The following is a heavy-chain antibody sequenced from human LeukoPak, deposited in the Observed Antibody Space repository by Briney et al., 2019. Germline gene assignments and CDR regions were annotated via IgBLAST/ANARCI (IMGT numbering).Heavy chain of an antibody. CDR2: ISGSGGST. V-gene: IGHV3-23*01. D-gene: IGHD2-2*01. CDR3: AKVAPEDIVVVPAAVDHYYMDV. Sequence: PGGTLRLSCVASGFTFSSRDWMTWVRQAPGKGLEWVSAISGSGGSTYYADSVKGRFTISRDNSKNTLYLQMNSLRAEDTAVYYCAKVAPEDIVVVPAAVDHYYMDVWGKGTTVTISS. J-gene: IGHJ6*03. CDR1: GFTFSSRDW.